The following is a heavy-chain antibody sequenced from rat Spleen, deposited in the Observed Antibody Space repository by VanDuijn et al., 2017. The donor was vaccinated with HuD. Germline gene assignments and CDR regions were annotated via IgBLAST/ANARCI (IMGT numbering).Heavy chain of an antibody. J-gene: IGHJ2*01. CDR3: TRGGEPRS. CDR2: ITSGGSNT. V-gene: IGHV5S11*01. Sequence: EVQLVESGGGLVQPGRSLKLSCAASGFTFSSFAMAWVRQAPKKGLEWVATITSGGSNTYYPDSVKDRFTISRDNAKSTLYLQMDSLRSEETATYYCTRGGEPRSWGQGVMVTVSS. CDR1: GFTFSSFA.